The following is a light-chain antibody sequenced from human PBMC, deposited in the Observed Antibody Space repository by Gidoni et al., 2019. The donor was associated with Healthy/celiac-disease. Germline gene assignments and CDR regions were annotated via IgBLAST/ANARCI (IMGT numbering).Light chain of an antibody. CDR3: QQRSNWPGFT. CDR2: DAS. J-gene: IGKJ3*01. V-gene: IGKV3-11*01. Sequence: DIVLTQSPATLSLSPGERATLPCRASQSVSSYLAWYQQKPGQAPRLLIYDASNRATGIPARFSGSGSGTDFTLTISSLEPEDFAVYYCQQRSNWPGFTFGPXTKVDIK. CDR1: QSVSSY.